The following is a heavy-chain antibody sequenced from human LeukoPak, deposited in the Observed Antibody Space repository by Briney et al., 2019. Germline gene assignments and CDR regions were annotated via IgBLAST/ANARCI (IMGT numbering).Heavy chain of an antibody. V-gene: IGHV3-23*01. CDR2: ISGRGDYT. CDR1: GSTFITYV. CDR3: TTDSSPDF. Sequence: GGSLRLSCTVSGSTFITYVMSWVRQGPGKGLEWVSAISGRGDYTYYADSVKGRFTISRDNSKSTLYLQMNSLRVQDTAVYYCTTDSSPDFWGQGTLVTVSS. J-gene: IGHJ4*02.